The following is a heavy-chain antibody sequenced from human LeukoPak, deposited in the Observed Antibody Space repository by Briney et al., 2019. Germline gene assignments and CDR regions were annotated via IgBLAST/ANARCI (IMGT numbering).Heavy chain of an antibody. J-gene: IGHJ5*02. V-gene: IGHV1-2*02. CDR1: GYTFTGYY. CDR3: ARDQGSSSRSYNWFDP. CDR2: INPNSGGT. D-gene: IGHD6-13*01. Sequence: ASVKVSCKASGYTFTGYYMHWVRQAPGHGLEWMGWINPNSGGTNYAQKFQGRITMTRYTSISTAYMELSRLRSDDTAVYYCARDQGSSSRSYNWFDPWGQGTLVTVSS.